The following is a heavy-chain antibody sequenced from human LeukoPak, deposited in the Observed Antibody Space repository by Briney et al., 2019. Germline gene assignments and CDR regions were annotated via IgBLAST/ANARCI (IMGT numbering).Heavy chain of an antibody. V-gene: IGHV3-30*18. CDR1: GFTFSSYG. D-gene: IGHD3-22*01. J-gene: IGHJ4*02. CDR3: AKDEYYYDSSGYYYWYYFDY. Sequence: PGGSLRLSCAASGFTFSSYGMHWVRQAPGKGLEWVAVISYDGSNKYYADSVKGRFTISRDNSKNTLYPQMNSLGAEDTAVYYCAKDEYYYDSSGYYYWYYFDYWGQGTLVTVSS. CDR2: ISYDGSNK.